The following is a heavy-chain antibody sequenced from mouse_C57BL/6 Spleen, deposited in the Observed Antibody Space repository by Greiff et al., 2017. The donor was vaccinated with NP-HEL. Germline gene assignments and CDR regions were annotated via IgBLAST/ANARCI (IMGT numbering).Heavy chain of an antibody. Sequence: EVKLQESGGGLVKPGGSLKLSCAASGFTFSDYGMHWVRQAPEKGLEWVAYISSGSSTIYYADTVKGRFTISRDNAKNTLFLQMTSLRSEDTAMYYCARGYSNYEWYFDVWGTGTTVTVSS. D-gene: IGHD2-5*01. CDR1: GFTFSDYG. CDR3: ARGYSNYEWYFDV. CDR2: ISSGSSTI. V-gene: IGHV5-17*01. J-gene: IGHJ1*03.